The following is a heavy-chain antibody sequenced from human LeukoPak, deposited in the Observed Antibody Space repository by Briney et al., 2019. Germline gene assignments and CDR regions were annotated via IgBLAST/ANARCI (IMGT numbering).Heavy chain of an antibody. D-gene: IGHD6-19*01. CDR2: INHSGST. J-gene: IGHJ4*02. CDR3: ARGKWLDNY. CDR1: GGSFGDYY. V-gene: IGHV4-34*01. Sequence: SETLSLTCAVYGGSFGDYYWSWIRQPPGKGLEWIGEINHSGSTNYNPSLKSRVTISVDTSKNQFSLKLSSVTAADTAVYYCARGKWLDNYWGQGTLVTVSS.